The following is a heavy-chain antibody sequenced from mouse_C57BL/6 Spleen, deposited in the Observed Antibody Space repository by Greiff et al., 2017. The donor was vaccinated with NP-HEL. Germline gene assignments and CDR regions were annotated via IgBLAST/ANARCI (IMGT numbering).Heavy chain of an antibody. CDR3: AREDYEVKNYAMDY. Sequence: EVKVVESGGGLVKPGGSLKLSCAASGFTFSSYAMSWVRQTPEKRLEWVATISDGGSYTYYPDNVKGRFTISRDNAKNNLYLPMSHLKAEDTAMYYCAREDYEVKNYAMDYWGHGTSVTVSS. CDR1: GFTFSSYA. V-gene: IGHV5-4*01. J-gene: IGHJ4*01. D-gene: IGHD2-4*01. CDR2: ISDGGSYT.